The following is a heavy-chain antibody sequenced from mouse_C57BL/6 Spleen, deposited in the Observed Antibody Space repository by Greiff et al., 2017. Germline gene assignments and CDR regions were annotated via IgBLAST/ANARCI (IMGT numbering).Heavy chain of an antibody. V-gene: IGHV3-6*01. CDR3: ARGEAPAGTLFDY. Sequence: ESGPGLVKPSQSLSLTCSVTGYSITSGYYWNWIRQFPGNKLEWMGYISYDGSNNYNPSLKNRTSITRDTYDNQFFLMLNSVTTEDTATYYCARGEAPAGTLFDYWGQGTTLTVAS. J-gene: IGHJ2*01. CDR1: GYSITSGYY. D-gene: IGHD3-1*01. CDR2: ISYDGSN.